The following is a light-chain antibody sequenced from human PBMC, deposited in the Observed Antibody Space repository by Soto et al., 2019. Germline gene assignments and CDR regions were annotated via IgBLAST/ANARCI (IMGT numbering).Light chain of an antibody. CDR1: QSVNTW. Sequence: DIQMTQSPSTLSASVGDRVTITCRASQSVNTWLAWFQQKPGKAPKLLISEVSTLENGVPSRFSGSGSGTEFTLTISSLQPDDLATYYCQQYNSYSYTFGQGTKLEI. CDR2: EVS. CDR3: QQYNSYSYT. J-gene: IGKJ2*01. V-gene: IGKV1-5*01.